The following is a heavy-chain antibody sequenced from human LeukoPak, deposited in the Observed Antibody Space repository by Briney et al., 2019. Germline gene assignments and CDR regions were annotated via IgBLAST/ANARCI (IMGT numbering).Heavy chain of an antibody. Sequence: SETLSLTCAVYGGSFSGYYWSWIRQPPGKGLEWIGEINHSGSTNYNPSLKSRVTISVDTSKNQFSLKLSSVTAADTAVYYCARDSPNYDAFDIWGQGTMVTVSS. D-gene: IGHD1-7*01. CDR2: INHSGST. CDR1: GGSFSGYY. J-gene: IGHJ3*02. V-gene: IGHV4-34*01. CDR3: ARDSPNYDAFDI.